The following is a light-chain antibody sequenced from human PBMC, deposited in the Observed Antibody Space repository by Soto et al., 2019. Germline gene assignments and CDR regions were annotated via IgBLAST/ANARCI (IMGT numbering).Light chain of an antibody. CDR2: GAS. J-gene: IGKJ5*01. Sequence: EIVLTQSPCTLSLSPGERATLSCRASQTISNRLLAWYQQKPGQSPRLLIYGASSRATGIPDRFIGNGSGTDFTLTISRREPEDFAVYACQQCGRAPITFGQRTRLENK. V-gene: IGKV3-20*01. CDR1: QTISNRL. CDR3: QQCGRAPIT.